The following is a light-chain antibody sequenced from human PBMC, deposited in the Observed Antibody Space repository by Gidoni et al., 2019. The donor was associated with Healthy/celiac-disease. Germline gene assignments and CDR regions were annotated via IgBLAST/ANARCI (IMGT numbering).Light chain of an antibody. Sequence: ELVLTQPPGTLSLSPGERATLSCRASQSVSSSYLAWYQQKPGQAPRLLIYGASSRATGIPDRFSGSGSGTDFTLTISRLEPEDFAVYYCQQYGSSPWTFGQGTKVEIK. CDR2: GAS. V-gene: IGKV3-20*01. CDR3: QQYGSSPWT. CDR1: QSVSSSY. J-gene: IGKJ1*01.